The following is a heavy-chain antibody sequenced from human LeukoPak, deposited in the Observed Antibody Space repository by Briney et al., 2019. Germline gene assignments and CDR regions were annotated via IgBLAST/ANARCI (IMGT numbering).Heavy chain of an antibody. V-gene: IGHV3-23*01. CDR1: GFSFSSYA. Sequence: GGSLRLSCAASGFSFSSYAMSWVRQAPGKGLEWVSAISGSRGSTYYADSVKGRFTISRDNSKNTLYMQMNSLRAEDTAVYYCARDYDFWSGYPFDYWGQGTLVTVSS. CDR3: ARDYDFWSGYPFDY. CDR2: ISGSRGST. D-gene: IGHD3-3*01. J-gene: IGHJ4*02.